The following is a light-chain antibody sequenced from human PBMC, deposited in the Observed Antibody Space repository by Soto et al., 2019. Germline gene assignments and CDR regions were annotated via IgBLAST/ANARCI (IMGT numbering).Light chain of an antibody. CDR3: QQYGSSGT. Sequence: EIVILRSPGILSVSPGERATLSCRASQSVSSNLAWYQQKPGQAPRLLIYGASTRATGIPARFSGSGSGTEFTLTISSLQSEDFAVYYCQQYGSSGTFGQGTKVDIK. J-gene: IGKJ1*01. V-gene: IGKV3-15*01. CDR1: QSVSSN. CDR2: GAS.